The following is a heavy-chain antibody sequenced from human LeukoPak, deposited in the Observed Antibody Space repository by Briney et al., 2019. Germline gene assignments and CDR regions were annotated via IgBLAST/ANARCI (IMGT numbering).Heavy chain of an antibody. Sequence: SETLSLTCAVYGGSFSGYYWSWIRQPPGKGLEWIGEINHSGSTNYNPSLKSRVTISVDTSKNQFSLKLSSVTAADTAVYYCARGGRKGINTWGQGTLVTVSS. CDR3: ARGGRKGINT. CDR1: GGSFSGYY. J-gene: IGHJ4*02. V-gene: IGHV4-34*01. D-gene: IGHD2/OR15-2a*01. CDR2: INHSGST.